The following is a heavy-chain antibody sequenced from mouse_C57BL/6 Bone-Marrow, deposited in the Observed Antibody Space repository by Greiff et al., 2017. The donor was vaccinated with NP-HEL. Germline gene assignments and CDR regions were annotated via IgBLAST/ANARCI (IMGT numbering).Heavy chain of an antibody. V-gene: IGHV1-50*01. J-gene: IGHJ1*03. D-gene: IGHD2-3*01. CDR2: IDPSDSYT. CDR3: AREGLLPWYFDV. CDR1: GYTFTSYW. Sequence: VKLQQPGAELVKPGASVKLSCKASGYTFTSYWMQWVKQRPGQGLEWIGEIDPSDSYTNYNQKFKGKATLTVDTSSSTAYMQLSSLTSEDSAVYYCAREGLLPWYFDVWGTGTTVTVSS.